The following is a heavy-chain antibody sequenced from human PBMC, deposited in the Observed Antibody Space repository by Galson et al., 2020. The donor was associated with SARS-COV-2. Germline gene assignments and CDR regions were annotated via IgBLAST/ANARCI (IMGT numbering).Heavy chain of an antibody. V-gene: IGHV3-15*01. CDR1: GFTFSNAW. CDR3: AIRFGGLGYMDV. J-gene: IGHJ6*03. Sequence: GGSLRLSCAVYGFTFSNAWMIWVRQAPGKGLEWVGRIKRRIDGETTDYVASVKGRFIISRDDLKNTLYLHMNGLKTEDTGVYYCAIRFGGLGYMDVWGKGTTGTVSS. D-gene: IGHD3-10*01. CDR2: IKRRIDGETT.